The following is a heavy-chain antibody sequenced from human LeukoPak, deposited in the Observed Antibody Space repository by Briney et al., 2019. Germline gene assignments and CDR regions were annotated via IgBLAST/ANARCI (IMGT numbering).Heavy chain of an antibody. CDR1: GFTFSSYA. J-gene: IGHJ4*02. V-gene: IGHV3-23*01. CDR2: ISGSGGST. Sequence: PGGSLRLSCAASGFTFSSYAMSWVRQAPGKGLEWVSAISGSGGSTYYADSVKGRFTISRDNSKNTLYLQMNSLRAEDTAVYYCTTGSPSVYYYDTSGVRYWGQGTLVTVSS. CDR3: TTGSPSVYYYDTSGVRY. D-gene: IGHD3-22*01.